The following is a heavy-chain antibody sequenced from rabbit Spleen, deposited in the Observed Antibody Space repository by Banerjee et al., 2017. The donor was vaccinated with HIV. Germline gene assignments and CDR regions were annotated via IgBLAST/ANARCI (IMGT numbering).Heavy chain of an antibody. CDR3: ARDSGSSFSSYGMDL. CDR1: GFSFSSTYY. CDR2: IGTGSGST. J-gene: IGHJ6*01. D-gene: IGHD8-1*01. Sequence: QSLEESGGDLVQPGASLTLTCTASGFSFSSTYYMCWVRQAPGKGLEWIGCIGTGSGSTYYATWAKGRFTISKTSSTTVTLQMTSLTAADTATYFCARDSGSSFSSYGMDLWGPGTLVTVS. V-gene: IGHV1S40*01.